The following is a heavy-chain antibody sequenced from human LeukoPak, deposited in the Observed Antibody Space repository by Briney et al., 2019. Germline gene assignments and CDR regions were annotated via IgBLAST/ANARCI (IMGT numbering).Heavy chain of an antibody. Sequence: GGSLRLSCAASGFTFTDYYMSWIRQAPGKGLEGASYITNSGTTIYYADSVKGRSTISRDNAKNSLYLQMNSLRAEDTAVYYCARDGHYDILTGYFQDWGQGTLVTVSS. V-gene: IGHV3-11*01. CDR3: ARDGHYDILTGYFQD. CDR2: ITNSGTTI. D-gene: IGHD3-9*01. J-gene: IGHJ1*01. CDR1: GFTFTDYY.